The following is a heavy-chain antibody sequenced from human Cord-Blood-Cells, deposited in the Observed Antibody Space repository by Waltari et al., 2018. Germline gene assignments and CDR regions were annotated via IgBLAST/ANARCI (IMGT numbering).Heavy chain of an antibody. J-gene: IGHJ6*02. Sequence: EVQLVESGGVVVQPGGSLRRSWAASGFPFDDSAMHWFRQAPGKGLEWVSLISWDGGSTYYADSVKGRFTISRDNSKNSLYLQMNSLRAEDTALYYCAKGGGWGYGMDVWGQGTTVTVSS. CDR1: GFPFDDSA. D-gene: IGHD3-10*01. CDR2: ISWDGGST. CDR3: AKGGGWGYGMDV. V-gene: IGHV3-43D*04.